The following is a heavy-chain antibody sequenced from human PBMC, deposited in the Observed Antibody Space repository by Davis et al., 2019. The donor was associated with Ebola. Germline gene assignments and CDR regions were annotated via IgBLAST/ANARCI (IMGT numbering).Heavy chain of an antibody. Sequence: GESLKISCAASGFTVSSKSMSWVRQAPGKGLEWVSIIYSGGNTYYADSVKGRFTISRDNAKNRLYLQMNSVRAEDTAVYYCVGDIGWGQGTTVTVSS. D-gene: IGHD2-15*01. V-gene: IGHV3-66*01. CDR2: IYSGGNT. J-gene: IGHJ6*02. CDR1: GFTVSSKS. CDR3: VGDIG.